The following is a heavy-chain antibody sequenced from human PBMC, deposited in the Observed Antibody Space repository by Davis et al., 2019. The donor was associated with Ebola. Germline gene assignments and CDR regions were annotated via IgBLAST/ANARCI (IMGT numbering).Heavy chain of an antibody. J-gene: IGHJ4*02. CDR3: ARDLTVRGIAAAGSGY. Sequence: ASVTVSCKASGGTFTSYYMHWVRQAPGQGLEWMGIINPSGGSTSYAQKFQGRVTMTRDTSTSTVYMELSSLRSEDTAVYYCARDLTVRGIAAAGSGYWGQGTLVTASS. CDR1: GGTFTSYY. D-gene: IGHD6-13*01. CDR2: INPSGGST. V-gene: IGHV1-46*01.